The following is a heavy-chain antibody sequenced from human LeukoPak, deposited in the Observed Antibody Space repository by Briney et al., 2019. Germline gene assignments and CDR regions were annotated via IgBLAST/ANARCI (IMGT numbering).Heavy chain of an antibody. J-gene: IGHJ4*02. CDR3: ARAAFYGWLYHFDT. V-gene: IGHV4-38-2*01. CDR2: VYPNGTP. D-gene: IGHD3-16*02. CDR1: GYSLSADSC. Sequence: PSETLSLTCAVSGYSLSADSCWGWIRHPPGKGLGWFATVYPNGTPSYNPSLQSRLTISVDTSENQFSLKLDSVSAPDTAVYFCARAAFYGWLYHFDTWGQGILVTVSS.